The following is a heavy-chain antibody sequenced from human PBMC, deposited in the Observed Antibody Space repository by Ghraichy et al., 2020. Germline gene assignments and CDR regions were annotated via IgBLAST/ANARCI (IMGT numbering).Heavy chain of an antibody. J-gene: IGHJ4*02. CDR1: GGSISSYY. CDR2: IFYSGST. Sequence: SETLSLTCTVSGGSISSYYWTWIRQPPGKGLEWIGYIFYSGSTNYNPSLKSRVTISVDAFKNQFSLRMSSVTAADTAVYYCARALSSYDSSGSYLYWGQGTLVTVSS. D-gene: IGHD3-22*01. V-gene: IGHV4-59*01. CDR3: ARALSSYDSSGSYLY.